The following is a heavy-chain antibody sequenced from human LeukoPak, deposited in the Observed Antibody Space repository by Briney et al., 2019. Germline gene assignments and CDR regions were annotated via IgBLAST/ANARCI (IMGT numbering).Heavy chain of an antibody. CDR2: IKQDGSEK. D-gene: IGHD6-13*01. J-gene: IGHJ4*02. CDR3: ARDRSWTRYFDY. CDR1: GFTFSSYW. Sequence: GGSLRLSCAASGFTFSSYWMSWVRQAPGKGLEGGANIKQDGSEKYYADSGKGRFTISRDNAKNSLYVQMNSLRAEDTAVYYCARDRSWTRYFDYWGQGTLVTVSS. V-gene: IGHV3-7*01.